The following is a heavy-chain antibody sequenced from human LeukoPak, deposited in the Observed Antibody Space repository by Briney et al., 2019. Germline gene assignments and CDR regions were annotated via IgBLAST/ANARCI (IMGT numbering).Heavy chain of an antibody. CDR1: GGSFSGYY. J-gene: IGHJ4*02. V-gene: IGHV4-34*01. D-gene: IGHD5-18*01. CDR2: INHSGST. CDR3: ARAPVYVGYSDY. Sequence: PSETLSLTCAVYGGSFSGYYWSWIRQPPGKGLEWIGEINHSGSTNYNPSLKSRVTISVDTSKNQFSLKLSSVTAADTAVYYCARAPVYVGYSDYWGQGTLVTVSS.